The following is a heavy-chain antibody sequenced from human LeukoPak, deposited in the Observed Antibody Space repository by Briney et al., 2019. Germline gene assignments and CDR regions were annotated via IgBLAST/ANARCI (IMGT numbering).Heavy chain of an antibody. D-gene: IGHD3-22*01. CDR2: IDPRDSYT. CDR1: GYSFTSYW. V-gene: IGHV5-10-1*01. Sequence: GESLRISCKGSGYSFTSYWITWVRQMPGKGLERMGTIDPRDSYTNYSPSFQGHVTISADKSISPVYMQWSSLKASDTAMYYCARLPYYYDFSGYYIDYWGQGTLVTVSS. J-gene: IGHJ4*02. CDR3: ARLPYYYDFSGYYIDY.